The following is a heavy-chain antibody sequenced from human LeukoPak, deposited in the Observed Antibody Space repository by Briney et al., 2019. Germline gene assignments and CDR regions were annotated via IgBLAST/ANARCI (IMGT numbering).Heavy chain of an antibody. Sequence: PGGSLRLSCAAPGFTFSSYGMHWVRQAPGKGLEWVAVIWYDGSNKYYADSVKGRFTISRDNSKNTLYLQMNSLRAEDTAVYYCARDSAAARPWYFDYWGQGTLVTVSS. D-gene: IGHD6-6*01. CDR2: IWYDGSNK. CDR3: ARDSAAARPWYFDY. J-gene: IGHJ4*02. CDR1: GFTFSSYG. V-gene: IGHV3-33*01.